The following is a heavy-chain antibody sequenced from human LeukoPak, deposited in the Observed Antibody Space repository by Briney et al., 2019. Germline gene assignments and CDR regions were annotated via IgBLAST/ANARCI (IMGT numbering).Heavy chain of an antibody. J-gene: IGHJ4*02. Sequence: GGSLRLSCAASGFGFNTYWMHRVRQAPGKGLVWVSRINGDGTSTTYADSVKGRFTISRDNAKNTLYLQMYSLRAEDTAVYYCARDKVYSADYWGQGTLVTVSS. CDR2: INGDGTST. V-gene: IGHV3-74*01. D-gene: IGHD2-15*01. CDR3: ARDKVYSADY. CDR1: GFGFNTYW.